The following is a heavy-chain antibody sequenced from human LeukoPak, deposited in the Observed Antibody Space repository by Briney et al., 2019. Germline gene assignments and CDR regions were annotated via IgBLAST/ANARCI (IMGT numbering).Heavy chain of an antibody. D-gene: IGHD3-10*01. V-gene: IGHV3-7*03. CDR3: AREWGELWFGEFDG. J-gene: IGHJ5*02. Sequence: GGSLRLSCAASGFTFSSYWMSWVRQAPGKGLEWVANVKQDGSEKYYVDSVKGRFTISRDNAKSSLYLQMNSLRDEDTAVYYCAREWGELWFGEFDGWGQGTLVTVSS. CDR1: GFTFSSYW. CDR2: VKQDGSEK.